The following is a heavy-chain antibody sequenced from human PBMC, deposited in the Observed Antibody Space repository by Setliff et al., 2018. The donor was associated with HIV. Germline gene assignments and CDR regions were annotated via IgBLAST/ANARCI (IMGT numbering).Heavy chain of an antibody. V-gene: IGHV1-18*01. CDR2: ISPYSRIT. J-gene: IGHJ6*02. CDR1: GYSFTSYG. D-gene: IGHD3-10*01. CDR3: ARGRNYNSGMDV. Sequence: APVKVSCKASGYSFTSYGIGGVRQAPGQGLGWIGWISPYSRITNYAPKIRDRVTMTTGTSTNTACLEMRSLSSDATAVYYCARGRNYNSGMDVWGQGTMVTAP.